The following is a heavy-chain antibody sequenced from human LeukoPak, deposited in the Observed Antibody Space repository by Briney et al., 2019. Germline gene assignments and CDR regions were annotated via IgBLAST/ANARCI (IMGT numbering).Heavy chain of an antibody. CDR3: ARDSDFWSGYSY. CDR1: GFTVSSNY. D-gene: IGHD3-3*01. V-gene: IGHV3-53*01. J-gene: IGHJ4*02. Sequence: GGSLRLSCAASGFTVSSNYMSWVRQAPGKGLEWVSVIYSGGSTYYADSVKGRFTISRDNSKNTLYLQMNSLRAEDTAVYYCARDSDFWSGYSYWGQGTLVTVSS. CDR2: IYSGGST.